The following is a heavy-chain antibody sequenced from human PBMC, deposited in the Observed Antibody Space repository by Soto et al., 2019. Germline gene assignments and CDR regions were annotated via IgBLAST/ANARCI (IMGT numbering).Heavy chain of an antibody. J-gene: IGHJ4*02. CDR3: ARAPTYYYDSSGPKFDY. V-gene: IGHV4-30-4*01. Sequence: SETLSPTFNLSGCPISNGDYYWSWIRQPPGKGLEWIGCIYYSGSTYYNPSLKSRVTISVDTSKNQFSLKLSSVTAADTAVYYCARAPTYYYDSSGPKFDYWGQGTLVT. CDR1: GCPISNGDYY. D-gene: IGHD3-22*01. CDR2: IYYSGST.